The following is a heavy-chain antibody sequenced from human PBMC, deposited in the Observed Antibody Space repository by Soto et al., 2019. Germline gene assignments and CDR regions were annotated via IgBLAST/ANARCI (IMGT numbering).Heavy chain of an antibody. CDR1: GYTLTELS. J-gene: IGHJ5*02. CDR2: FDPEDGET. D-gene: IGHD2-2*01. Sequence: KVSCKVSGYTLTELSMHWVRQAPGKGLEWMGGFDPEDGETIYAQKFQGRVTMTEDTSTDTAYMELSSLRSEDTAVYYCATAGIVVVPAAITSHWFDPWGQGTLVTVSS. CDR3: ATAGIVVVPAAITSHWFDP. V-gene: IGHV1-24*01.